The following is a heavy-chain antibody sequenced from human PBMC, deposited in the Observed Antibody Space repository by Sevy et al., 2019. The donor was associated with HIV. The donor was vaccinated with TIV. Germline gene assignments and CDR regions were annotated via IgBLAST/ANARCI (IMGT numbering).Heavy chain of an antibody. D-gene: IGHD1-26*01. CDR1: GFTLSSYS. J-gene: IGHJ4*02. CDR3: ARAENYYARRNFDS. Sequence: GGSLRLSCAVSGFTLSSYSMNWVRQAPGKGLEWVSYISSSSSSIYYADSVKGRFTISRDNAKNSLYLQMNSLRDEDTAVYYCARAENYYARRNFDSWGQGTLVTVSS. V-gene: IGHV3-48*02. CDR2: ISSSSSSI.